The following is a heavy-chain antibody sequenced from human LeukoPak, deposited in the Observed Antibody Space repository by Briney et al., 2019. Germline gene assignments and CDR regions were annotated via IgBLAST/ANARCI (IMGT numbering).Heavy chain of an antibody. Sequence: GGSLRLSCAASGFTFSSYAMHWVRQAPGTGLEWVAVISYDGSNKYYADSVKGRFTISRDNSKNTLYLQMNSLRAEDTAVYYCARSSGSGYDSPPYYYYYGMDVWGQGTTVTVSS. V-gene: IGHV3-30*04. CDR1: GFTFSSYA. J-gene: IGHJ6*02. CDR2: ISYDGSNK. CDR3: ARSSGSGYDSPPYYYYYGMDV. D-gene: IGHD5-12*01.